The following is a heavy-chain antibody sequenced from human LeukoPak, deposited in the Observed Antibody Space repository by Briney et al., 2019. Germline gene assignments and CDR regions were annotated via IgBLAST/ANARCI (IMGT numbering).Heavy chain of an antibody. V-gene: IGHV3-23*01. CDR3: AKANWDDEYIFTD. D-gene: IGHD1-1*01. Sequence: GGSLRLSCAASGFTFSNYAMSWVRQAPGKGLEWVSVISGSGGITYYADSVKGRITISRDNSKNTLYVQMNSLRAEDTAVYYCAKANWDDEYIFTDWGQGTLVTVSS. CDR2: ISGSGGIT. J-gene: IGHJ4*02. CDR1: GFTFSNYA.